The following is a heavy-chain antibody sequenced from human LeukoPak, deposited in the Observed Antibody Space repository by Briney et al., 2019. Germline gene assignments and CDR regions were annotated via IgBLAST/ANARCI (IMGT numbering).Heavy chain of an antibody. CDR3: ATYYDFWSGYYAESDY. Sequence: PSETLSLTCTVSGGSISSSSYYWGWLRQPPGKGLEWIGSIYYSGSTYYNPSLKSRVTISVDTSKNQFSLKLSSVTAADAAVYYCATYYDFWSGYYAESDYWGQGTLVTVSS. CDR1: GGSISSSSYY. CDR2: IYYSGST. V-gene: IGHV4-39*07. D-gene: IGHD3-3*01. J-gene: IGHJ4*02.